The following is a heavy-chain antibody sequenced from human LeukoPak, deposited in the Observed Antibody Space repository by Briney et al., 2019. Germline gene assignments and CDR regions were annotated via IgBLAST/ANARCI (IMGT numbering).Heavy chain of an antibody. Sequence: SETLSLTCAVYGGSFSGYYWSWIRQPPGKGLEWIGEINHSGSTNYNPSLKSRVTISVDTSKNQFSLKLSSVTAADTAVYYCARIRRLRYFDWFPLGAFDIWGQGTMVTVSS. J-gene: IGHJ3*02. CDR1: GGSFSGYY. V-gene: IGHV4-34*01. D-gene: IGHD3-9*01. CDR2: INHSGST. CDR3: ARIRRLRYFDWFPLGAFDI.